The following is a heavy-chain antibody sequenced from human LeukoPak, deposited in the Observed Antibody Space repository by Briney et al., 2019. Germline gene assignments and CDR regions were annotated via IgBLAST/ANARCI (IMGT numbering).Heavy chain of an antibody. CDR3: ARDRYYVPDY. D-gene: IGHD3-10*02. V-gene: IGHV3-74*01. CDR2: ITSDGRTT. J-gene: IGHJ4*02. Sequence: GGSLRLSCAASGFTFSSTWMHWFRQGAGKGLVWVSRITSDGRTTIYADSVKGRFTISRDNAKNTLYLQMNSLRAEGTAVYYCARDRYYVPDYWGQGTLVTVSS. CDR1: GFTFSSTW.